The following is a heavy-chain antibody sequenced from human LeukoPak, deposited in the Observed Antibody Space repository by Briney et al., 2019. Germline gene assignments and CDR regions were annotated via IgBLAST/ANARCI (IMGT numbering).Heavy chain of an antibody. J-gene: IGHJ4*02. CDR3: ARRSSGWDY. V-gene: IGHV3-11*06. D-gene: IGHD6-19*01. CDR2: ISSSSSYT. CDR1: GFTFSDYY. Sequence: GGSLRLSCAASGFTFSDYYMSWIRQAPGKGLEWVSYISSSSSYTNYADSVKGRFTISRDNAKNSLYPQMNSLRAEDTAVYYCARRSSGWDYWGQGTLVTVSS.